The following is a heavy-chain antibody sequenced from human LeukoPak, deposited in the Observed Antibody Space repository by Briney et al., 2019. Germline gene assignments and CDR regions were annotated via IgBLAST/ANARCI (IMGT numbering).Heavy chain of an antibody. J-gene: IGHJ4*02. Sequence: PSGTLSLTCAVSGGSIRSTNWWSWVRQPPGKGLEWIGEIYHSGNTNYNPSLKSRVTISVDKSKNQFSLKLKSVTAADTAVYYCASNSLDIVSTMGLRWGQGTLVTVSS. CDR3: ASNSLDIVSTMGLR. V-gene: IGHV4-4*02. CDR1: GGSIRSTNW. CDR2: IYHSGNT. D-gene: IGHD5/OR15-5a*01.